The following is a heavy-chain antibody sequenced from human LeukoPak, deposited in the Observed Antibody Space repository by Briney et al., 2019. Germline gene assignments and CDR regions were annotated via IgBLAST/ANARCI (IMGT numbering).Heavy chain of an antibody. D-gene: IGHD6-13*01. V-gene: IGHV3-23*01. CDR2: ISGSGGST. J-gene: IGHJ3*02. CDR1: GFTFSSYA. Sequence: GGSLRLSCAASGFTFSSYAMSWVRQAPGKGLEWVSAISGSGGSTYYADSVKGRFTISRDNSKNTLYLQMNSLRAEDTAVYYCARVQAGYSSSRYFNDAFDIWGQGTMVTVSS. CDR3: ARVQAGYSSSRYFNDAFDI.